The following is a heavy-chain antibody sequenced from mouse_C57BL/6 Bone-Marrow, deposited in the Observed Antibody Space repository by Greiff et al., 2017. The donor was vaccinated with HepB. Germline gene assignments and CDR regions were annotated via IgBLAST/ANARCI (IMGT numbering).Heavy chain of an antibody. CDR1: GYAFSSYW. J-gene: IGHJ3*01. Sequence: QVQLQQSGAELVKPGASVKISCKASGYAFSSYWMNWVKQRPGKGLEWIGQIYPGDGDTNYNGKFKGKATLTADKSSSTAYMQLSSLTSEDSAVYFCAGGFDDYVEGFAYWGQGTRVTVSA. CDR3: AGGFDDYVEGFAY. V-gene: IGHV1-80*01. D-gene: IGHD2-4*01. CDR2: IYPGDGDT.